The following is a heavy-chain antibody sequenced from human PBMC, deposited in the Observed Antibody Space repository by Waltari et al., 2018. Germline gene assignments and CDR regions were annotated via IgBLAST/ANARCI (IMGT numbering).Heavy chain of an antibody. V-gene: IGHV3-7*01. Sequence: EVQLVESGGGLVQPGKSLRLSCAASGFTFSSLWMSWVRQAPGKWLEWVGNIKPDGSEKYYVDSVKGRFTISRDNARNSVYLQMNSLRVEDTAVYYCVRESFDPWGQGILVTVSS. J-gene: IGHJ5*02. CDR2: IKPDGSEK. CDR3: VRESFDP. CDR1: GFTFSSLW.